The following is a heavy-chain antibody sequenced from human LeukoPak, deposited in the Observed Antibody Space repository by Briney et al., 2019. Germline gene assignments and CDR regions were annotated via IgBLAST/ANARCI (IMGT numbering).Heavy chain of an antibody. Sequence: AGGSLRLSCAASGFTFSSYEMNWGRQAPGKGPEWVSYISSSSSTIYYADSVKGRFTISRDNAKNSLYLQMNSLRAEDTAVYYCARSEAGIQSLNGYWGQGTLVTVSS. D-gene: IGHD5-18*01. CDR1: GFTFSSYE. CDR2: ISSSSSTI. CDR3: ARSEAGIQSLNGY. V-gene: IGHV3-48*01. J-gene: IGHJ4*02.